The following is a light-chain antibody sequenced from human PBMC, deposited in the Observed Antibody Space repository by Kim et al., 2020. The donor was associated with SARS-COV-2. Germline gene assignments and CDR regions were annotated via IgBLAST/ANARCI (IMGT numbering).Light chain of an antibody. CDR3: QHYNNWPLT. J-gene: IGKJ4*01. CDR2: GAS. Sequence: SVSPGDRATLSCRASQSVSSNLAWYQQKPGLGPRLLIYGASTRATGIPARFSGSGSGTEFTLTISSLQSEDFAVYYCQHYNNWPLTFGGGTKVEI. CDR1: QSVSSN. V-gene: IGKV3-15*01.